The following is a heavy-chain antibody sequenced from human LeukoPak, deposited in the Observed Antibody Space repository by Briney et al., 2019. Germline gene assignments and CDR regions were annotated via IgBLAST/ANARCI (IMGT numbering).Heavy chain of an antibody. CDR3: VGESSNSKFVDY. D-gene: IGHD6-13*01. V-gene: IGHV4-59*01. CDR1: GGSISSYY. J-gene: IGHJ4*02. CDR2: IYYSGST. Sequence: SETLSLTCTVSGGSISSYYWSWIRQPPGKGLEWIGYIYYSGSTNYSPSLKSRVTISVDTSKNQFSLKMYSVTAADTALYYCVGESSNSKFVDYWGQGTLVTVSS.